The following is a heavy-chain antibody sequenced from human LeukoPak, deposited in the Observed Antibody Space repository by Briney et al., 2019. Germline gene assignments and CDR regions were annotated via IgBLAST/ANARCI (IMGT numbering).Heavy chain of an antibody. D-gene: IGHD1-1*01. Sequence: KSSETLSLTCTVSGYSISSGYYWGWIRQPPGKGLEWIGEINHSGSTNYNPSLKSRVTISVDTSKNQFSLKLSSVTAADTAVYYCARLRSGTTVSYYYYYYMDVWGKGTTVTISS. J-gene: IGHJ6*03. CDR1: GYSISSGYY. V-gene: IGHV4-38-2*02. CDR2: INHSGST. CDR3: ARLRSGTTVSYYYYYYMDV.